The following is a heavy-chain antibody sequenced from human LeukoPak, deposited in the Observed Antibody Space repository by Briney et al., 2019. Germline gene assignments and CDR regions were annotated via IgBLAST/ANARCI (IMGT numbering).Heavy chain of an antibody. CDR2: INSKADGGTS. J-gene: IGHJ4*01. CDR1: GLTFTNAS. Sequence: GGSLRLSCAVSGLTFTNASMTWVRQAPGKGLEWVGRINSKADGGTSDYCVPVKGRFTISRDDSENMIYMQMTSLKTTDIARHYCTTQPIICSGDCWGHGTLVTVSS. V-gene: IGHV3-15*01. CDR3: TTQPIICSGDC. D-gene: IGHD3-10*02.